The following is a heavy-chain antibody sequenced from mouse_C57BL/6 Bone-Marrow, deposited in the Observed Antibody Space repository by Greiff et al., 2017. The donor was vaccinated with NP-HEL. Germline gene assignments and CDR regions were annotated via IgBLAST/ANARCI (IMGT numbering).Heavy chain of an antibody. Sequence: QVQLQQSGAELARPGASVKLSCKASGYTFTSSGISWVKQRTGQGLEWIGEIYPRSGNTYYNEKFKGKATLTADKSSSTAYMELRSLTSEDSAVYFCARRIPYRGYFDYWGQGTTLTVSS. CDR3: ARRIPYRGYFDY. J-gene: IGHJ2*01. CDR1: GYTFTSSG. D-gene: IGHD2-14*01. CDR2: IYPRSGNT. V-gene: IGHV1-81*01.